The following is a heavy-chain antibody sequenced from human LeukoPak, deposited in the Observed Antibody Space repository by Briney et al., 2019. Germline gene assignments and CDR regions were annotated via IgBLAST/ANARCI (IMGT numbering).Heavy chain of an antibody. D-gene: IGHD4-17*01. J-gene: IGHJ4*02. Sequence: SETLSLTCAVYGGSFSGYYWSWIRQPPGKGLEWIGEINHGGSTNYNPSLKSRVTISVDTSKNQFSLKLSSVTAADTAVYYCAIPYGGNSAFFDYWGQGTLVTVSS. CDR2: INHGGST. V-gene: IGHV4-34*01. CDR1: GGSFSGYY. CDR3: AIPYGGNSAFFDY.